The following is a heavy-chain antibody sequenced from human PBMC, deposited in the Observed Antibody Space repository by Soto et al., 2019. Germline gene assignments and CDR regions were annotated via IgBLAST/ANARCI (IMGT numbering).Heavy chain of an antibody. CDR2: ISYDGSNK. CDR1: GFTFSSYA. J-gene: IGHJ4*02. Sequence: QAQLVESGGGVVQPGRSLRLSCAAAGFTFSSYAMHCVRQAPGKGLEWVAVISYDGSNKYYADSVNARFTISRDNSKNRLYVRVNSLGAEETAVYYCARGLGEWLLAHIVLWFGEYRYWGQRTLVTVSS. V-gene: IGHV3-30-3*01. D-gene: IGHD3-10*01. CDR3: ARGLGEWLLAHIVLWFGEYRY.